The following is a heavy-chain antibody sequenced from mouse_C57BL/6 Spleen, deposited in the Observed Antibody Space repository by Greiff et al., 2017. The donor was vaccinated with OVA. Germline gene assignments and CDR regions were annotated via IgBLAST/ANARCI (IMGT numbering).Heavy chain of an antibody. CDR2: ISDGGSYT. V-gene: IGHV5-4*03. CDR3: ARLYYYGSMYFDV. Sequence: EVMLVESGGGLVKPGGSLKLSCAASGFTFSSYAMSWVRQTPEKRLEWVATISDGGSYTYYPDNVKGRFTISRDNAKNNLYLQMSHLKSEDTAMYYCARLYYYGSMYFDVWGTGTTVTVSS. J-gene: IGHJ1*03. CDR1: GFTFSSYA. D-gene: IGHD1-1*01.